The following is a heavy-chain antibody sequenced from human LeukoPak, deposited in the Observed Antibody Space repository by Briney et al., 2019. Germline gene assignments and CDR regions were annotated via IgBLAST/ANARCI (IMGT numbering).Heavy chain of an antibody. CDR1: GGSISSYY. CDR3: ARGGNWEDFDY. J-gene: IGHJ4*02. Sequence: SETLSLTCTVSGGSISSYYWSWIRQPPGKGLEWIGYIYYSGSTNYNPSLKCRVTISVDTSKNQFSLKLSSVTAADTAVYYCARGGNWEDFDYWGQGTLVTVSS. V-gene: IGHV4-59*01. CDR2: IYYSGST. D-gene: IGHD7-27*01.